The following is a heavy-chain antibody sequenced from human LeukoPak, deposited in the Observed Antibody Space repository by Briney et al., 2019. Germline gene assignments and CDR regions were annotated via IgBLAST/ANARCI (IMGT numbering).Heavy chain of an antibody. CDR1: GYTFTSYA. V-gene: IGHV1-3*01. Sequence: GASVKVSCKASGYTFTSYAMHWVRQAPGQRLEWMGWINAGNGNTKYSQKFQGRVTITRDTSASTAYMELSSLRSGDTAVYYCARDSFPAYYYDSSGYREPFDYWGQGTLVTVSS. CDR2: INAGNGNT. D-gene: IGHD3-22*01. J-gene: IGHJ4*02. CDR3: ARDSFPAYYYDSSGYREPFDY.